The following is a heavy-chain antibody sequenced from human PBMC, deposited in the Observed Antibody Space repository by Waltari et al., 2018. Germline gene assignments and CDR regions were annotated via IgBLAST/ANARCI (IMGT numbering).Heavy chain of an antibody. J-gene: IGHJ4*02. V-gene: IGHV3-21*01. D-gene: IGHD4-17*01. CDR3: APTAVTYDF. Sequence: EVQLVESGGGLVKPGGSLRLTCAASGFTVSDYSMNWVRQAPGKGLEWVSCISTSTKYIRYADSVKGRFTISRDNAKNSLYLQMDSLRAEDTAVYYCAPTAVTYDFWGQGTLVTVSS. CDR2: ISTSTKYI. CDR1: GFTVSDYS.